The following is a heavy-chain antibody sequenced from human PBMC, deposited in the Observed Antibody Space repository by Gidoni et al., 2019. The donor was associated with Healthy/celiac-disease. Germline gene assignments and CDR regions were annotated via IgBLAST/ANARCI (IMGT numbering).Heavy chain of an antibody. CDR3: AKFPSSAMAYDY. J-gene: IGHJ4*02. CDR1: GFTFSSYA. Sequence: EVQLLESGGGLVQHGGSLRLSCAASGFTFSSYAMSWVRQAPGKGLECVSAIIGSGGSTYYADSVKGRFTISRDNSKNTLYLQMNSLRAEDTAVYYCAKFPSSAMAYDYWGQGTLVTVSA. V-gene: IGHV3-23*01. D-gene: IGHD5-18*01. CDR2: IIGSGGST.